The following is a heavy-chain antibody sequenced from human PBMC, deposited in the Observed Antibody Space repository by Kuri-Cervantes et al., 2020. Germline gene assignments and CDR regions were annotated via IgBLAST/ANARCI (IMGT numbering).Heavy chain of an antibody. Sequence: GGSLRLSCAASGSTFSNYGLHWVHQTPGKGLEWVGRIKSKTDGGTTDYAAPVKGRFTISRDDSKNTLYLQMNSLKTEDTAVYYCTTRYCGSTSCYGYYYYMDVWGKGTTVTVSS. V-gene: IGHV3-15*01. CDR3: TTRYCGSTSCYGYYYYMDV. J-gene: IGHJ6*03. CDR1: GSTFSNYG. CDR2: IKSKTDGGTT. D-gene: IGHD2-2*01.